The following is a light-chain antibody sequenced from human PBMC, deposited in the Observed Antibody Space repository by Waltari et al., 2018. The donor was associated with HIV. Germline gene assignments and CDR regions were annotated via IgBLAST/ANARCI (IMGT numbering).Light chain of an antibody. Sequence: QSALTQPASVSGSPGQSITISCTGTSSDVGSYNVVSWYQQHPGKAPKLMIYQDNKRPSWVSNRFSGSKSGNTASLTISGLQAEDEADYYCCSYTGSTTWVFGGGTKLTVL. CDR3: CSYTGSTTWV. CDR1: SSDVGSYNV. CDR2: QDN. V-gene: IGLV2-23*01. J-gene: IGLJ3*02.